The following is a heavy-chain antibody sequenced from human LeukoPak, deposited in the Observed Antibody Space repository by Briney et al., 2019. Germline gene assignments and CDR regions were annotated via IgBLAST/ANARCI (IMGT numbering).Heavy chain of an antibody. CDR3: ARESDGYCSSTSCYTNWFDP. J-gene: IGHJ5*02. V-gene: IGHV1-18*01. D-gene: IGHD2-2*02. CDR2: ISAYNGNT. Sequence: ASVKVSCKASGYTFTGYGISWVRQAPGQGLEWMGWISAYNGNTNYAQKLQGRVTMTTDTSTSTAYMELRSLRSDDTAVYYCARESDGYCSSTSCYTNWFDPWGQGTLVTVSS. CDR1: GYTFTGYG.